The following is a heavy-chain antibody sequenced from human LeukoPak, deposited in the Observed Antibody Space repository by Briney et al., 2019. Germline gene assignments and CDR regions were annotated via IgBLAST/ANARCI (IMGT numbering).Heavy chain of an antibody. D-gene: IGHD3-3*01. Sequence: ASVKVSCKASGGTFSSYAISWVRQAPGQGLEWMGIINPSGGSTSYAQKFQGRVTMTRDTSTSTVYMELSSLRSEDTAVYYCARDHNRQSLYYDFWSAPRGTWFDPWGQGTLVTVSS. CDR3: ARDHNRQSLYYDFWSAPRGTWFDP. CDR2: INPSGGST. J-gene: IGHJ5*02. V-gene: IGHV1-46*01. CDR1: GGTFSSYA.